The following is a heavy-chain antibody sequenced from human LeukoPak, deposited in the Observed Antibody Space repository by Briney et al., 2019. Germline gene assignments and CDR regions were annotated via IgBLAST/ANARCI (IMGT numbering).Heavy chain of an antibody. D-gene: IGHD6-19*01. CDR3: AKGFLGGTDQYFDS. CDR2: IGSGGGST. Sequence: HPGGSLRLSCEASGSTFSSYAMTWVRQAPGKGLEWVSAIGSGGGSTDYADSVQGRFTISRDNSKSTLYLQMNSPRAEDTAVYYCAKGFLGGTDQYFDSWGQGTLVTVSS. CDR1: GSTFSSYA. V-gene: IGHV3-23*01. J-gene: IGHJ4*02.